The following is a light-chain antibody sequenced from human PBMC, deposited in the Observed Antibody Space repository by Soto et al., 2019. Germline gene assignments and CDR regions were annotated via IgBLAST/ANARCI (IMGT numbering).Light chain of an antibody. V-gene: IGKV3D-20*02. CDR2: GAS. J-gene: IGKJ4*01. CDR1: QSVNSNY. CDR3: QQRSDWLT. Sequence: EIVMTQSPATLSVSPGERATLSCRASQSVNSNYLAWYQQKPGQAPRLLIYGASRRAAGIPGRFSGSGSGTDFTLTISSLEPEDFAVYYCQQRSDWLTFGGGTKVEIK.